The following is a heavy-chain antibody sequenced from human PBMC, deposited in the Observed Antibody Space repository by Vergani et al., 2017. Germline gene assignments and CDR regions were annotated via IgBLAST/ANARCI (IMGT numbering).Heavy chain of an antibody. Sequence: EVQLVESGGGLVKPGGSLRLSCAASGFTFSSYSMNWVRQAPGKGLEWVSSISSSSSYIYYADSVKGRFTISRDNAKNSLYLQMNSLRAEDTAVYYCAGLVEMATITFDYWGQGTLVTVSS. CDR1: GFTFSSYS. J-gene: IGHJ4*02. D-gene: IGHD5-24*01. V-gene: IGHV3-21*01. CDR3: AGLVEMATITFDY. CDR2: ISSSSSYI.